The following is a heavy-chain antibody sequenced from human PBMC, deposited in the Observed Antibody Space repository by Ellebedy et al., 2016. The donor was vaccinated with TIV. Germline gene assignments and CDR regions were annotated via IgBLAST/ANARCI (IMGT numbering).Heavy chain of an antibody. CDR1: GFTFSSYW. J-gene: IGHJ6*02. Sequence: GESLKISCAASGFTFSSYWMHWVRQAPGKGLVWVSRINSDGSSTSYADSVKGRFTISRDNAKNSLYLQMNSLRDEDTAVYYCAARQGTAMVRGARDYYYGMDVWGQGTTVTVSS. V-gene: IGHV3-74*01. D-gene: IGHD3-10*01. CDR3: AARQGTAMVRGARDYYYGMDV. CDR2: INSDGSST.